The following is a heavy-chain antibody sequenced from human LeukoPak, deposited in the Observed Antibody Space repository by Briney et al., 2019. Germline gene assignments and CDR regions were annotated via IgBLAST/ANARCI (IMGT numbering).Heavy chain of an antibody. D-gene: IGHD3-3*01. CDR2: IYYSGST. Sequence: SETLSLTCTVSGGSISSGGYYWSWIRQHPGKGLEWIGYIYYSGSTYYNPSLKSRVTISVDTSKNQFSLKLSSVTAEDTAVYYCASHPHYDFWSGPCYFDYWGQGTLVTVSS. CDR1: GGSISSGGYY. CDR3: ASHPHYDFWSGPCYFDY. J-gene: IGHJ4*02. V-gene: IGHV4-31*03.